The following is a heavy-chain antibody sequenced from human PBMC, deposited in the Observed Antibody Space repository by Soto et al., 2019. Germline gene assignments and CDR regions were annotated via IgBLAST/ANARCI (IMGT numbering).Heavy chain of an antibody. Sequence: SETLSLTCAVYGGSFSGYYWTWIRQPPGTGLEWIGEINHSGSTNYNPSLKSRVTISVDTSKNQFSLKLTSVTAADTAVYYCARDVRPAHTNWFDPWGQGTLVTVSS. J-gene: IGHJ5*02. CDR1: GGSFSGYY. CDR3: ARDVRPAHTNWFDP. D-gene: IGHD2-8*01. V-gene: IGHV4-34*01. CDR2: INHSGST.